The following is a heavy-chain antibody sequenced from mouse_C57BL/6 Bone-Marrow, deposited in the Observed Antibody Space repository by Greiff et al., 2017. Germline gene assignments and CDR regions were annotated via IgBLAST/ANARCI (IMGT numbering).Heavy chain of an antibody. CDR3: SRQVTTVIATKYFDV. D-gene: IGHD1-1*01. Sequence: EVQLVESGGGLVKPGGSLKLSCAASGFTFSSYTMSWVRQTPGKRLQWVAAISGGGGNTYYPDSVKGRFTISRDNDKNILYLQMSSLRSEDTALYYCSRQVTTVIATKYFDVWGTGTTVTVSA. J-gene: IGHJ1*03. CDR2: ISGGGGNT. CDR1: GFTFSSYT. V-gene: IGHV5-9*01.